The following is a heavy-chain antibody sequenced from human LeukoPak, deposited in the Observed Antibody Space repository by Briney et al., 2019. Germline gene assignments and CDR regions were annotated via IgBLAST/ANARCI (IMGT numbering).Heavy chain of an antibody. J-gene: IGHJ4*02. CDR1: GFTFSSYA. CDR3: AKHIAARPSYFDY. CDR2: IRGSGGGT. V-gene: IGHV3-23*01. Sequence: GGSLRLSCAASGFTFSSYAMSWVRQAPGKGLEWVSTIRGSGGGTYYADSVKGRFTISRDNSKNTLYLQMNSLRAEDTAVYYCAKHIAARPSYFDYWGQGTLVTVSS. D-gene: IGHD6-6*01.